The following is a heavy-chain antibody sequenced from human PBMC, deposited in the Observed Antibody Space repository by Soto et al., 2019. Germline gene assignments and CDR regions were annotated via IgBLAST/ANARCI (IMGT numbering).Heavy chain of an antibody. J-gene: IGHJ5*02. CDR1: GGSISSCGYY. D-gene: IGHD4-17*01. Sequence: QVQLQESGPGLVKPSQTLSLTCTVSGGSISSCGYYWSWIRQHPGQGLEWLGYIYYSGSTYYNPSLKSRVTISVDTSKNQFSLKLSSVTAADTAVYYCARDLDYGDYKWFDPWGQGTLVTVSS. CDR2: IYYSGST. V-gene: IGHV4-31*03. CDR3: ARDLDYGDYKWFDP.